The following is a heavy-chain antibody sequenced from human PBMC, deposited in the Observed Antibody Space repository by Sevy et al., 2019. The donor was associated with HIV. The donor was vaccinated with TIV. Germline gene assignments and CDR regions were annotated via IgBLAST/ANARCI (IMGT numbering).Heavy chain of an antibody. Sequence: SETLSLTCTVSGGSISSYYWSWIRQPPGKGLEWIGYIYYSGSTTYNPSLKSRVTISVDTSKNQFSLKLSSVTAADTAVYYCERADYYGSGSYYGGLDYWGQGTLVTVSS. J-gene: IGHJ4*02. D-gene: IGHD3-10*01. CDR1: GGSISSYY. CDR3: ERADYYGSGSYYGGLDY. CDR2: IYYSGST. V-gene: IGHV4-59*01.